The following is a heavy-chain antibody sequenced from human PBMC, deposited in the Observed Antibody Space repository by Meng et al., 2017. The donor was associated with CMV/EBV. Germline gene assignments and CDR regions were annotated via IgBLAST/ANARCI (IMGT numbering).Heavy chain of an antibody. CDR3: ARVGVGYDSAFDP. J-gene: IGHJ5*02. Sequence: GSLRLSCTVSGYSISSGYYWGWIRQPPGKGLEWIGSIYHSGSTYYNPSLKSRVTISVDTSKNQFALKLSSVTAADTAGYYCARVGVGYDSAFDPWGQGTLVTVSS. D-gene: IGHD3-16*01. V-gene: IGHV4-38-2*02. CDR2: IYHSGST. CDR1: GYSISSGYY.